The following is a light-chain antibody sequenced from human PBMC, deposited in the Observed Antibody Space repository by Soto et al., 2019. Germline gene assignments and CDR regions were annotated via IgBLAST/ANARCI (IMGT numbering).Light chain of an antibody. CDR3: QQYNSYSPWT. CDR1: QTVNTY. Sequence: DIQMTQSPSSLSASIGDRVTITCRASQTVNTYLHWYQQKPGKAPKLLIYAASTLQSGVPSRFSGSGSGTDFTLTISCLQSEDFATYYCQQYNSYSPWTFGQGTKVDIK. J-gene: IGKJ1*01. CDR2: AAS. V-gene: IGKV1-16*01.